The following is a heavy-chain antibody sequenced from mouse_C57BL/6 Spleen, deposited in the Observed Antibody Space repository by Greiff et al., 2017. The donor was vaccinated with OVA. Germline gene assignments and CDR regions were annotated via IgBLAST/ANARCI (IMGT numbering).Heavy chain of an antibody. CDR3: AIGGLYGKWFAY. CDR2: IYPGSGST. V-gene: IGHV1-55*01. Sequence: QVQLQQPGAELVKPGASVKMSCKASGYTFTSYWITWVKQRPGQGLEWIGDIYPGSGSTYYNEKFKSKATLTVDTSSSTAYMQLSSLTSEDSAVYYCAIGGLYGKWFAYWGQGTLVTVSA. CDR1: GYTFTSYW. D-gene: IGHD2-1*01. J-gene: IGHJ3*01.